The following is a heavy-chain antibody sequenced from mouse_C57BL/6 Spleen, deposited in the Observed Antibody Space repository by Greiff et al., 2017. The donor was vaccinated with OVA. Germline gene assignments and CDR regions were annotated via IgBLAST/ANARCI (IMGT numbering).Heavy chain of an antibody. D-gene: IGHD1-1*01. V-gene: IGHV5-16*01. Sequence: EVKLMESEGGLVQPGSSMKLSCTASGFTFSDYYMAWVRQVPEKGLEWVANINYDGSSTYYLDSLKSRFIISRDNAKNILYLQMSSLKSEDTATYYCARETTVVGGRYFDVWGTGTTVTVSS. CDR3: ARETTVVGGRYFDV. J-gene: IGHJ1*03. CDR2: INYDGSST. CDR1: GFTFSDYY.